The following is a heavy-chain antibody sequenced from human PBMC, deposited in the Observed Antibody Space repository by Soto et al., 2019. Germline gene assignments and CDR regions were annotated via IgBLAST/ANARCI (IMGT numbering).Heavy chain of an antibody. Sequence: QVQLVQSGDEVKKPGSSVKVSCKASGGTFSSYAITWGRQAPGQGLEWMGGIIPIFGAANYAQKFQGRVTITADESTSTAYMELSSLRSEDTAVYYCARDRGPSSGYYPYWFDPWGQGTLVTVSS. J-gene: IGHJ5*02. D-gene: IGHD3-22*01. CDR1: GGTFSSYA. V-gene: IGHV1-69*12. CDR2: IIPIFGAA. CDR3: ARDRGPSSGYYPYWFDP.